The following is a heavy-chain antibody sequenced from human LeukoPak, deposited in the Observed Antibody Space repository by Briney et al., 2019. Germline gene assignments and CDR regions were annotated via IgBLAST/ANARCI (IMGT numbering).Heavy chain of an antibody. Sequence: PSETLSLTCTVSGDSINNYYWSWIRQPPGKGLECIGYIYYSGSTNYNPSLKSRVTMSVDTSKNQFSLKLSSVTVADTAVYYCARPYYYGSGNYYNWYLDLWGRGTLVTVSS. V-gene: IGHV4-59*01. CDR3: ARPYYYGSGNYYNWYLDL. D-gene: IGHD3-10*01. CDR1: GDSINNYY. J-gene: IGHJ2*01. CDR2: IYYSGST.